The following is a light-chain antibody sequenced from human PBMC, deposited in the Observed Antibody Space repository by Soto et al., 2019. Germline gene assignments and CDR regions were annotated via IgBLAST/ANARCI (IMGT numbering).Light chain of an antibody. CDR3: QQRSNI. Sequence: EILLTQSPGTLSLSPGERATLSCRASQSVSNNYLAWYQQKPGQAPSLLIYGASNRATGIPERFSGSGSVTDFTLTISRLEPEDFAVYYCQQRSNIFGPGTKVDIK. CDR2: GAS. J-gene: IGKJ3*01. V-gene: IGKV3D-20*02. CDR1: QSVSNNY.